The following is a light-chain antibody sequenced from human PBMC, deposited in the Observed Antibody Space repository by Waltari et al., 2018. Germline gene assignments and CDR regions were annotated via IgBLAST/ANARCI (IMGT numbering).Light chain of an antibody. CDR3: NSYAGSSSWV. J-gene: IGLJ3*02. CDR1: SSDVGFYNH. Sequence: QSALTQPASVSGSPGQSLTIPCTGTSSDVGFYNHVSWYQQHPGKAPKLMIYDVSERPSGVSNRFSGSKSGNTASLTISGLQAEDEADYYCNSYAGSSSWVFGGGTKLTVL. CDR2: DVS. V-gene: IGLV2-14*01.